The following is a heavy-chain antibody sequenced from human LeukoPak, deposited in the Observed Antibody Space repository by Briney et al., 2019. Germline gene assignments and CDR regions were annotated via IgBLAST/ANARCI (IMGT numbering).Heavy chain of an antibody. D-gene: IGHD3-3*01. Sequence: GTSVKVSCKASGFTFTSSAMQWVRQARGQRLEWIGWIVVGSGNTNYAQKFQERVTITRDMSTSTAYMELSSLRPEDTAVYYCAAAQGAYYDFWSGYYTSGQSWFDPWGQGTLVTVSS. CDR1: GFTFTSSA. CDR2: IVVGSGNT. V-gene: IGHV1-58*02. J-gene: IGHJ5*02. CDR3: AAAQGAYYDFWSGYYTSGQSWFDP.